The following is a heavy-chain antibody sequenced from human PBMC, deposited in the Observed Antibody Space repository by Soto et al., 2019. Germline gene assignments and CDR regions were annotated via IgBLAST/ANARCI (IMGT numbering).Heavy chain of an antibody. CDR1: GGSISSYY. D-gene: IGHD3-3*01. CDR2: IYYSGST. CDR3: ARGPTYYDFWSGPRYYYGMDV. Sequence: VSGGSISSYYWSWIRQPPGKGLEWIGYIYYSGSTNYNPSLKSRVTISVDTSKNQFSLKLSSVTAADTAVYYCARGPTYYDFWSGPRYYYGMDVWGQGTTVTAP. V-gene: IGHV4-59*01. J-gene: IGHJ6*02.